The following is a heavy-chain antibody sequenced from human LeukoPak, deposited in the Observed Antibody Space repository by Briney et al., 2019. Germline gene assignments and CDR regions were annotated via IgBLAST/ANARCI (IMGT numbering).Heavy chain of an antibody. J-gene: IGHJ4*02. CDR1: GGSFSGYY. CDR2: INHSGST. Sequence: SETLSLTYAVYGGSFSGYYWSWIRQPPGKGLEWIGEINHSGSTNYNPSLKSRVTISVDTSKNQFSLKLSSVTAADTAVYYCARAKYWWSQTVHYFDYWGQGTLVTVSS. V-gene: IGHV4-34*01. CDR3: ARAKYWWSQTVHYFDY. D-gene: IGHD2-15*01.